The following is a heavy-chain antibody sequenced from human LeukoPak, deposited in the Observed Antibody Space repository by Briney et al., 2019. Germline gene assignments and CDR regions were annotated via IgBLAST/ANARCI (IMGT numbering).Heavy chain of an antibody. CDR1: GYSFTSYW. Sequence: GESLKISCKGSGYSFTSYWIGWVRQMPGKGLEWMGIIYPGDSDTRYSPSFQGQVTISADKSISTAYLQWSSLKASDTAMYYCARRGSYGYSSSWYGSIDYWGQGTLVTVSS. V-gene: IGHV5-51*01. CDR2: IYPGDSDT. CDR3: ARRGSYGYSSSWYGSIDY. D-gene: IGHD6-13*01. J-gene: IGHJ4*02.